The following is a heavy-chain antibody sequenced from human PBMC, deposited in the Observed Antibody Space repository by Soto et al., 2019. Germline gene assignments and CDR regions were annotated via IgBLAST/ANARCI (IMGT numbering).Heavy chain of an antibody. D-gene: IGHD4-17*01. CDR1: GYTFTSYD. CDR2: MNPNSGNT. V-gene: IGHV1-8*01. CDR3: ERTLYGDNVDY. J-gene: IGHJ4*02. Sequence: QVQLVQSGAEVKKPGASVKVSCKASGYTFTSYDINWVRQATGQGLEWMGWMNPNSGNTGYAQQFQGRVTMTRNTSLSTAYMELSSLRSEDPAVYSCERTLYGDNVDYWGQGTLVTVSA.